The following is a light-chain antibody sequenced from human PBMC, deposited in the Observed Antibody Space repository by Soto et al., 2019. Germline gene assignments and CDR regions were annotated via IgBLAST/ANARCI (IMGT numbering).Light chain of an antibody. CDR1: QSVSSTY. Sequence: EIVLTQSPGTLSLSPGERATLSCRASQSVSSTYLAWYQRKPGQAPRLLIYGASIRATGIPDRFSGSGSGTDFTLTITRLEPEDFAVYYCQQYDSSPLTLGGGTKVEIK. CDR3: QQYDSSPLT. J-gene: IGKJ4*01. V-gene: IGKV3-20*01. CDR2: GAS.